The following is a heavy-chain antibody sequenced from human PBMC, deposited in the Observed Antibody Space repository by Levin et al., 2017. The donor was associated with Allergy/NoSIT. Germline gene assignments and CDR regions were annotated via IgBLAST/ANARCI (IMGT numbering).Heavy chain of an antibody. V-gene: IGHV4-39*02. CDR2: IYFSGST. CDR1: GDSIRSNAYY. J-gene: IGHJ6*02. Sequence: SETLSLTCTVSGDSIRSNAYYWGWIRQSPGKGLEWLGSIYFSGSTYYNPSLKNRVTMSADMSKNVFSLSLTSVTAADTAVYYCAGFCTSTRCSDDHYNGMDVWGHGIAVTVSS. D-gene: IGHD2-2*01. CDR3: AGFCTSTRCSDDHYNGMDV.